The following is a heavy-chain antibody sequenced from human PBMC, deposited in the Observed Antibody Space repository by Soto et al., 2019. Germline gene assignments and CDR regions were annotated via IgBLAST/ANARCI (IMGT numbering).Heavy chain of an antibody. D-gene: IGHD6-25*01. Sequence: VLLVESGGGLVQPGRSLRLSCAVSGFNFGNYAMHWVRQAPGKGLEWVAAINWNSDKVAYAGSVLGRFTIFRDSAKNSLHLQMNDLTTEATALYYCANDKGGTPYYIDSWGQGILVTVSS. CDR1: GFNFGNYA. J-gene: IGHJ4*02. CDR2: INWNSDKV. V-gene: IGHV3-9*01. CDR3: ANDKGGTPYYIDS.